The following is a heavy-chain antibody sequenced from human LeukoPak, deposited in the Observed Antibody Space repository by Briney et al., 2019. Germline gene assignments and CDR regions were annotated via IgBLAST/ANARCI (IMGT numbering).Heavy chain of an antibody. D-gene: IGHD2-2*01. CDR1: GFTFSNAW. J-gene: IGHJ4*02. CDR2: IKSKTDGGTT. V-gene: IGHV3-15*07. Sequence: KPGGSLRLSCAASGFTFSNAWMNWVRQAPGKGLEWVGRIKSKTDGGTTDYAAPVKGRFTISRDDSKNTLYLQMNSLKTEDTAVYYCTTDIVVVPAAMNYWGQGTLVTVSP. CDR3: TTDIVVVPAAMNY.